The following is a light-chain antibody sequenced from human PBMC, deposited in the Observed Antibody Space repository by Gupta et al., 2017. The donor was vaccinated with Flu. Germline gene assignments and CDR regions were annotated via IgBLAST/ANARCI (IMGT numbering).Light chain of an antibody. CDR1: QAINTY. V-gene: IGKV1-39*01. CDR2: AAS. CDR3: LQSYSIPRT. J-gene: IGKJ1*01. Sequence: DIQMTQFPSSVSSSLGDRVTITCRASQAINTYLSWYQQKPGEAPQLLIYAASKLHSGVSSRFSGSGSGTDFTLTIDNLQTEDIANYYCLQSYSIPRTFGQGTRV.